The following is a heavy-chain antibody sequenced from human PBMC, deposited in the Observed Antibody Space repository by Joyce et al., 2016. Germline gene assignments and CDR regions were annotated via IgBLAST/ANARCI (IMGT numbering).Heavy chain of an antibody. V-gene: IGHV1-2*04. CDR3: ARDNYHSSAYGRGDCGMDV. D-gene: IGHD3-22*01. Sequence: QVQLVQSGAEVKKPGASVKVSCKASGYTFTDYHIHWVRQAPGQHREWMGWNNPNRGGTNYAEKFQGWVTMTRDTSSSTAYMEINRLKSNDTALYYCARDNYHSSAYGRGDCGMDVWGQGTTVIVSS. J-gene: IGHJ6*02. CDR1: GYTFTDYH. CDR2: NNPNRGGT.